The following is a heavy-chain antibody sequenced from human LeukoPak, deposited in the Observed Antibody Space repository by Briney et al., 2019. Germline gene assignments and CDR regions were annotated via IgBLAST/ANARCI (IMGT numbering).Heavy chain of an antibody. V-gene: IGHV3-23*01. J-gene: IGHJ4*02. CDR2: ISGSGGST. Sequence: GGSLRLSCAASGFTVSSNYMSWVRQAPGKGLEWVSAISGSGGSTYYADSVKGRFTISRDNSKNTLYLQMNSLRSDDAAVYYCAKGDCSSTSCYPMDYWGQGTLVTVSS. D-gene: IGHD2-2*01. CDR3: AKGDCSSTSCYPMDY. CDR1: GFTVSSNY.